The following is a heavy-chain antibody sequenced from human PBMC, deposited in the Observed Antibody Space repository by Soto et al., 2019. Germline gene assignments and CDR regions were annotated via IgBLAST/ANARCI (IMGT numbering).Heavy chain of an antibody. CDR3: ARQRGRDFWSGSPIGNWFDP. J-gene: IGHJ5*02. CDR1: GGSISSSSYY. D-gene: IGHD3-3*01. Sequence: SETLSLTCTVSGGSISSSSYYWGWIRQPPGKGLEWIGSIYYSGSTYYNPSLKSRVTISVDTSKNQFSLKLSSVTAADTAVYYCARQRGRDFWSGSPIGNWFDPWGQGTLVTVS. V-gene: IGHV4-39*01. CDR2: IYYSGST.